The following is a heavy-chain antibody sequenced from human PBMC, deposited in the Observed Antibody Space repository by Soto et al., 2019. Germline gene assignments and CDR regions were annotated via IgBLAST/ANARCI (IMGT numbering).Heavy chain of an antibody. Sequence: GGSLRLSCAASGFTFSSYAMHWVRQAPGKGLEWVAVISYDGSNKYYADSVKGRFTISRDNSKNTLYLQMNSLRAEDTAVYYCARDARGYYYDSSGYYYHYGMDVWGQGTTVTVSS. V-gene: IGHV3-30-3*01. D-gene: IGHD3-22*01. CDR2: ISYDGSNK. CDR1: GFTFSSYA. CDR3: ARDARGYYYDSSGYYYHYGMDV. J-gene: IGHJ6*02.